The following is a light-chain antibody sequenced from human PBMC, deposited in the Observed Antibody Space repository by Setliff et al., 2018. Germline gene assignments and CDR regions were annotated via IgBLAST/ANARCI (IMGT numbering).Light chain of an antibody. CDR2: EVT. Sequence: QSVLTQPASVSGSPGQSITISCTGTSNDIGYYNFVSWYQQYPGKHPKLLIYEVTNRPSGVSNRFSGSKSGNTASLTISRLQTEDEADYYCTSYTISSTEVFGTGTKVTVL. CDR1: SNDIGYYNF. CDR3: TSYTISSTEV. V-gene: IGLV2-14*03. J-gene: IGLJ1*01.